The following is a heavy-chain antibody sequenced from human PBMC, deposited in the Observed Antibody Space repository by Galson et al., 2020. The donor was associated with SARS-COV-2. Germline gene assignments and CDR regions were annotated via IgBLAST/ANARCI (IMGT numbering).Heavy chain of an antibody. CDR3: ARDDPILLGAFDI. CDR2: ISYDGSNK. Sequence: SCAASGFTFSSYAMHWVRQAPGKGLEWVAVISYDGSNKYYADSVKGRFTISRDNSKNTLYLQMNSLRAEDTAVYYCARDDPILLGAFDIWGQGTMVTVSS. J-gene: IGHJ3*02. D-gene: IGHD2-15*01. CDR1: GFTFSSYA. V-gene: IGHV3-30-3*01.